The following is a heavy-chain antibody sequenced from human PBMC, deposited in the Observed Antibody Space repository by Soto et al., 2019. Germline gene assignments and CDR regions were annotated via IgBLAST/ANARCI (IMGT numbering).Heavy chain of an antibody. V-gene: IGHV3-30*18. CDR1: GFNFSSYG. Sequence: PWGSLRLSCAASGFNFSSYGMHWVRQAPGKGLEWVAVISYDGSNKYYADSVKGRFTISRDNSKNTLYLQMNSLRAEDTAVYYCAKPHDFWSGLRHYYGMDVWGKGTTVTVSS. J-gene: IGHJ6*04. CDR3: AKPHDFWSGLRHYYGMDV. D-gene: IGHD3-3*01. CDR2: ISYDGSNK.